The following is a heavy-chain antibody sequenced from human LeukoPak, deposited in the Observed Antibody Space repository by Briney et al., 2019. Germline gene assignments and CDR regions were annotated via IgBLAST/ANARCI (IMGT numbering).Heavy chain of an antibody. CDR1: GGSISSSSYY. Sequence: PSETLSLTCTVSGGSISSSSYYWGWIRQPPGKGLEWIGSIYYSGSTYYNPSLKSRVTISVDTSKNQFSLKLSSVTAADTAVYYCARHPGYSCGWYVPNWFDPWGQGTLVTVSS. CDR3: ARHPGYSCGWYVPNWFDP. V-gene: IGHV4-39*01. D-gene: IGHD6-19*01. J-gene: IGHJ5*02. CDR2: IYYSGST.